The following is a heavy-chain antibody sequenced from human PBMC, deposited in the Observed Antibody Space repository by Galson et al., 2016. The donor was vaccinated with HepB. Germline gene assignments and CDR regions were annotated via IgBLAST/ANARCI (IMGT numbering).Heavy chain of an antibody. J-gene: IGHJ4*02. CDR2: IYPDDSGT. Sequence: QSGAEVKKPGESLKISCKGSGYSFTRYFIAWVRQMPGKGLEWMGIIYPDDSGTRYSPSFQGQVTISVDKSFSTAYLEWSGLKASDTAIYYCGRHEGWGYEIVTSYYGYIDYGGQGTLVTVS. CDR1: GYSFTRYF. CDR3: GRHEGWGYEIVTSYYGYIDY. D-gene: IGHD3-9*01. V-gene: IGHV5-51*01.